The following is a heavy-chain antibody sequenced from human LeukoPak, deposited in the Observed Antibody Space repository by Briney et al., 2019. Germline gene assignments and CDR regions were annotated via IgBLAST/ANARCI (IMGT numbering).Heavy chain of an antibody. J-gene: IGHJ6*02. V-gene: IGHV4-61*08. Sequence: SETLCLTCAVSGGSIISGGYSWSWIRQPPGKGVEWIGYIYYSGSTNYNPSLKSRVTISVDTSKNQFSLKLSSVTAADTAVYYCATSTLVRSYYYYGMDVWGQGTTVTVSS. CDR1: GGSIISGGYS. CDR3: ATSTLVRSYYYYGMDV. D-gene: IGHD3-10*01. CDR2: IYYSGST.